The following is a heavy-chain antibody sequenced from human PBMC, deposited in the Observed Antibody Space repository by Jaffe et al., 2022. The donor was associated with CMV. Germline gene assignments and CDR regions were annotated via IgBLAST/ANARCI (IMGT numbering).Heavy chain of an antibody. D-gene: IGHD6-13*01. CDR3: ARLGAAAGTNFDY. Sequence: EVQLVQSGAEVKKPGESLKISCKGSRYSFSSYWIGWVRQVPGKGLEWMGMIWPGDSDTRYSPSFEGHVTISADKSINTAYLQWSTLKASDTAIYYCARLGAAAGTNFDYWGQGTLVTVSS. V-gene: IGHV5-51*01. CDR2: IWPGDSDT. J-gene: IGHJ4*02. CDR1: RYSFSSYW.